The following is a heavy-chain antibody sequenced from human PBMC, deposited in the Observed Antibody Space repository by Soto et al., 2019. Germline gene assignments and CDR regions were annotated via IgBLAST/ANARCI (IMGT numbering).Heavy chain of an antibody. V-gene: IGHV3-74*01. J-gene: IGHJ3*02. CDR2: INSDGSST. CDR1: GFTFSSYW. Sequence: GGSLRLSCAASGFTFSSYWMHWVRQAPGKGLVWVSRINSDGSSTSYADSVKGRFTISRDNAKNTLYLQMNSLRAEDTAVYYCARADYGDYLDAFDIWGQGTIVTVSS. CDR3: ARADYGDYLDAFDI. D-gene: IGHD4-17*01.